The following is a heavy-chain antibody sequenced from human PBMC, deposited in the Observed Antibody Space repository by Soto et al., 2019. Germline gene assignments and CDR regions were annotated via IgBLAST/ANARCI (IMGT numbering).Heavy chain of an antibody. CDR1: GFTFTRYS. Sequence: GGSLRLSCAASGFTFTRYSMNWVRQAPGKGLEWVSSISSTTNYIYYGDSMKGRFTISRDNAKNSLYLEMNSLRAEDTAVYYCARQSEDLTSNFDYWGQGTLVTVCS. D-gene: IGHD7-27*01. CDR3: ARQSEDLTSNFDY. J-gene: IGHJ4*02. V-gene: IGHV3-21*06. CDR2: ISSTTNYI.